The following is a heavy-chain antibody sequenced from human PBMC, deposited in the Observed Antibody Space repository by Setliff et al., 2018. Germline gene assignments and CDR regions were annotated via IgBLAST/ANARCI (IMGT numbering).Heavy chain of an antibody. Sequence: SETLSLTCTVSGGSISSHYWSWIRQPPGKGLEWIGYIYYSGSTNYNPSLKSRVTISVDTSKNQFSLKLSSVTAADTAVYYCARGDNFWSGPLDYWGQGTLVTVSS. V-gene: IGHV4-59*11. J-gene: IGHJ4*02. CDR2: IYYSGST. CDR3: ARGDNFWSGPLDY. CDR1: GGSISSHY. D-gene: IGHD3-3*01.